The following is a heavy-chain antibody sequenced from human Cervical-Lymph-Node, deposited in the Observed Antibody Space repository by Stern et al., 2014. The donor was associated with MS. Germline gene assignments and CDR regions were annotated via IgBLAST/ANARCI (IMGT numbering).Heavy chain of an antibody. CDR1: GFTFDDFA. D-gene: IGHD3-10*01. CDR2: LGWNREGR. J-gene: IGHJ5*02. Sequence: EVQLVESGAAMVQPGRSLRLSCGASGFTFDDFAMHWVRLPPGQGLAWVSGLGWNREGRGYADYLKDRVTISRDNTKTTPSLQTNSLIPEDAALYYCAKADRYVSGIDAWGQGTLVIVSS. V-gene: IGHV3-9*01. CDR3: AKADRYVSGIDA.